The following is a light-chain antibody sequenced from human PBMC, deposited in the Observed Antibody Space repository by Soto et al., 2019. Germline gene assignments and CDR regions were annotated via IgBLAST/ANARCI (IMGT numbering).Light chain of an antibody. CDR2: DAS. J-gene: IGKJ4*01. CDR3: QQRSAWPPA. Sequence: DIVLTQSPATLSLSPGERATLSCRASQSLSSYLAWYQQKPGQAPRLLIYDASNRATGVPARFRGSGSGTDFTLTISSLEPEDFAVYYCQQRSAWPPAFGGGTKVEIK. CDR1: QSLSSY. V-gene: IGKV3-11*01.